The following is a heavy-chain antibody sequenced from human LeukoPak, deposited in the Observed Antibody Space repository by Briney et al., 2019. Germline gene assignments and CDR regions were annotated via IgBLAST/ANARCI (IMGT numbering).Heavy chain of an antibody. CDR3: ARFTPGYCSSTSCYTPSTTRYGMDV. CDR1: GYTFTSYD. D-gene: IGHD2-2*02. J-gene: IGHJ6*02. Sequence: GASVKVSCKASGYTFTSYDINWVRQAPGQGLEWMGWINPNSGGTNYAQKFQGRVTMTRDTSISTAYMELSRLRSDDTAVYYCARFTPGYCSSTSCYTPSTTRYGMDVWGQGTTVTVSS. V-gene: IGHV1-2*02. CDR2: INPNSGGT.